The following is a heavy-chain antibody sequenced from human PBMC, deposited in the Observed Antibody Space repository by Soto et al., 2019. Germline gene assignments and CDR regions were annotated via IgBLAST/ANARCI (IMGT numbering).Heavy chain of an antibody. CDR1: GDSVSSNTAA. J-gene: IGHJ5*02. Sequence: SQTLSLTCAISGDSVSSNTAAWTWIRQSPSRGLEWLGRTYYRSKWYNDYAVSVKSRMTINPDTSKNQFSLQLNSVTPEDTAVYFCAREREYQLLSWYWFDPWGQGTLVTVSS. V-gene: IGHV6-1*01. CDR2: TYYRSKWYN. CDR3: AREREYQLLSWYWFDP. D-gene: IGHD2-2*01.